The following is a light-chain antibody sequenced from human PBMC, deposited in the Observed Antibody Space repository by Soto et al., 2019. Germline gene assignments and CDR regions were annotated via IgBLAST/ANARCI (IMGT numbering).Light chain of an antibody. CDR1: SGSIASNY. Sequence: NFMLTQPHSVSESPGKTVTIYCTRSSGSIASNYVQWYQQRPGSAPTTVIYEDNQRPSGVPDRFSGSIDSSSNSASLTISGLKTEDEADYYCQSYDSSNVVFGGGTKLTV. J-gene: IGLJ2*01. CDR3: QSYDSSNVV. V-gene: IGLV6-57*04. CDR2: EDN.